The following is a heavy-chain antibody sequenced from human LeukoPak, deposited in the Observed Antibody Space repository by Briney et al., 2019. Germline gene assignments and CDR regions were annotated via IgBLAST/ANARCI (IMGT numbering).Heavy chain of an antibody. CDR2: ISGSGGST. J-gene: IGHJ3*02. Sequence: PGGSLRLSCAASGFTFSSYGMSWVRQAPGKGLEWVSAISGSGGSTYYADSVKGRFTISRDNSKNTLYLQMNSLRAEDTAVYYCAKDSDPVRDAFDIWGQGTVVTVSS. V-gene: IGHV3-23*01. CDR3: AKDSDPVRDAFDI. CDR1: GFTFSSYG.